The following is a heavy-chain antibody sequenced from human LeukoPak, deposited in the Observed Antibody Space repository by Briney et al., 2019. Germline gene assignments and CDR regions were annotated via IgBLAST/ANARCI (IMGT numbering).Heavy chain of an antibody. J-gene: IGHJ4*02. CDR3: ARLSGAPVRHPIYHFDY. CDR1: GYSISSGYY. CDR2: IYHSGSP. V-gene: IGHV4-38-2*01. Sequence: SETLSLTCVVSGYSISSGYYWGWVRQPPGQELEWIGNIYHSGSPYKNPSLKSRVTISLDTSKNQFSLKLSSVTAADTAMYYCARLSGAPVRHPIYHFDYWGQGTLVTVSS. D-gene: IGHD1-26*01.